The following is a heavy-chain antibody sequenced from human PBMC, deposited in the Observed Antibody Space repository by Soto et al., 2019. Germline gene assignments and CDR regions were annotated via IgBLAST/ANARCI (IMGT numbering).Heavy chain of an antibody. CDR1: GGSISSGHYH. Sequence: SETLSLTCTVSGGSISSGHYHWGWIRQPPGKGLEWIARINHSGSAHYNPSLKSRVTISVDTSRNQFSLRLSSVTAADTAVYYCARLPRGYSYGYYYYGMDVWGQGTTVTVSS. J-gene: IGHJ6*02. D-gene: IGHD5-18*01. V-gene: IGHV4-39*01. CDR3: ARLPRGYSYGYYYYGMDV. CDR2: INHSGSA.